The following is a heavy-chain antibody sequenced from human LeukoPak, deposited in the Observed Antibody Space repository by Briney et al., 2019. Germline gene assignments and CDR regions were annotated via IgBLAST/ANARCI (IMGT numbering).Heavy chain of an antibody. J-gene: IGHJ4*02. D-gene: IGHD4-17*01. V-gene: IGHV3-23*01. CDR2: ISGSGDNT. Sequence: GGSLRLSCAASGFTFDDYAMHWVRQAPGKGLEWVSAISGSGDNTYYADSVKGRFAISRDNSKNTLYLQMTSLRAEDTAVYYCAKWYRTVTYGGADYWGQGTLVTVSS. CDR3: AKWYRTVTYGGADY. CDR1: GFTFDDYA.